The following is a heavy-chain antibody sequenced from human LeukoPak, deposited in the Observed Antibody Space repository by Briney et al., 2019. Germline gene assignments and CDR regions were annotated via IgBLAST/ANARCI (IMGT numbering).Heavy chain of an antibody. Sequence: GGSLRLSCAASGFTVSSNYMSWVRQAAGKGLEWVSEIYSDGRTYYAASVKGRFSISRDNSKNTVYLQMNSLRVEDTAVYYCARDLREHGIFDIWGQGTMVTVSS. CDR1: GFTVSSNY. CDR3: ARDLREHGIFDI. V-gene: IGHV3-53*01. D-gene: IGHD1-26*01. CDR2: IYSDGRT. J-gene: IGHJ3*02.